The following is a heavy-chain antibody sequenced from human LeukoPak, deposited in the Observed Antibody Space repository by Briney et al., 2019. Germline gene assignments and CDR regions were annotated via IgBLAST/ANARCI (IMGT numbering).Heavy chain of an antibody. Sequence: ASVMVSCKASGGTFSSYAISWVRQAPGQGLEWMGGIIPLFGTANYAQKFQGRVTITADESTSTAYMELSSLRSEDTAVYYCATPFHPSTVTTLHYMDVWGKGNTVPVSS. V-gene: IGHV1-69*13. CDR2: IIPLFGTA. J-gene: IGHJ6*03. CDR1: GGTFSSYA. CDR3: ATPFHPSTVTTLHYMDV. D-gene: IGHD4-17*01.